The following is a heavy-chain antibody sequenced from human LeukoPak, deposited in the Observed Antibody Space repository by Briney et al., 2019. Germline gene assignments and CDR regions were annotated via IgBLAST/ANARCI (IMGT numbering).Heavy chain of an antibody. V-gene: IGHV4-39*07. D-gene: IGHD1-1*01. CDR1: GGSISSSSYY. CDR3: ARDDGLGTFDY. CDR2: IYYSGST. Sequence: SETLSLTCTVSGGSISSSSYYWGWIRQPPGKGLEGIGSIYYSGSTYYNPSLKSRVTISVDTSKNQFSLKLSSVTAADTAVYYCARDDGLGTFDYWGQGTLVTVSS. J-gene: IGHJ4*02.